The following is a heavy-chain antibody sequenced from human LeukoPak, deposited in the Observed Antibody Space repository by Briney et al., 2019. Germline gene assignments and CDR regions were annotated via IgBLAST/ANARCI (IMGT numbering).Heavy chain of an antibody. Sequence: SVKVSCKASGGTFSIYAISWVRQAPGQGLEWMGRIIPILGIANYAQKFQGRVTITADKSTSTAYMELSSLRSEDTAVYYCARVEGIAVAGTSFDYWGQGTLVTVSS. CDR2: IIPILGIA. CDR1: GGTFSIYA. CDR3: ARVEGIAVAGTSFDY. J-gene: IGHJ4*02. V-gene: IGHV1-69*04. D-gene: IGHD6-19*01.